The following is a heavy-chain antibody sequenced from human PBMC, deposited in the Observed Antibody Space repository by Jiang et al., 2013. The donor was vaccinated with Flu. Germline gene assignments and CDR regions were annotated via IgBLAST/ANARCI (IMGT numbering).Heavy chain of an antibody. Sequence: IYPDDSDTRYSPSFQGQVTISADKSISTAYLQWSSLKASDTAMYYCARQMAVAAFDYWGQGTLVTVSS. CDR3: ARQMAVAAFDY. V-gene: IGHV5-51*01. CDR2: IYPDDSDT. D-gene: IGHD6-19*01. J-gene: IGHJ4*02.